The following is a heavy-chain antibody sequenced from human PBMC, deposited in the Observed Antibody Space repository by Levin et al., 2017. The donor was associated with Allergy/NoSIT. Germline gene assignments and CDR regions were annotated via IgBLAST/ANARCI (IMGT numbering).Heavy chain of an antibody. V-gene: IGHV1-2*02. CDR1: GYTFTGYY. CDR2: INPHSGGT. CDR3: AREGMTAGGSSLKTFDD. D-gene: IGHD6-13*01. J-gene: IGHJ4*02. Sequence: EASVKVSCKASGYTFTGYYIHWMRQAPGQGLEWMGWINPHSGGTEFAQRFLGRVTVTRDTSISTVYMELRRLKSDYTAVYYCAREGMTAGGSSLKTFDDWGPGTLVTVSS.